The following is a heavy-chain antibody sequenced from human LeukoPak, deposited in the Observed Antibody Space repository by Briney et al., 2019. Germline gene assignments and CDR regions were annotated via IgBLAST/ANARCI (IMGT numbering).Heavy chain of an antibody. CDR1: GYTFTGYY. V-gene: IGHV1-2*07. CDR2: INPNSGGT. Sequence: ASVTVSCTASGYTFTGYYMHWVRQAPGQGLEWMGWINPNSGGTNYAHKFQGRVTMTRDTSISTAYMELSRLRSDDTAVYYCAIPNTNSGYSYGYLYWGQGTLVTVSS. J-gene: IGHJ4*02. D-gene: IGHD5-18*01. CDR3: AIPNTNSGYSYGYLY.